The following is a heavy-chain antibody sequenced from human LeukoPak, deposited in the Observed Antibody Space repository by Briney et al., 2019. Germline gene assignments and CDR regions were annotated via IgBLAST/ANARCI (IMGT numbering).Heavy chain of an antibody. V-gene: IGHV1-46*01. CDR3: ARDGRDAYNYPNYYYYMDV. CDR2: INPSGGST. CDR1: GYSFTGYY. D-gene: IGHD5-24*01. Sequence: ASVKVSCKTSGYSFTGYYMHWVRQAPGQGLEWMGIINPSGGSTSYAQKFQGRVTMTRDTSTSTVYMELSRLKSEDTAVYYCARDGRDAYNYPNYYYYMDVWGKGTTVTISS. J-gene: IGHJ6*03.